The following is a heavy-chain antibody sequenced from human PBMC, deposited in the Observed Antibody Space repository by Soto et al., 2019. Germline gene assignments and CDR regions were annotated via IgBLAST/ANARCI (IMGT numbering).Heavy chain of an antibody. D-gene: IGHD3-22*01. CDR3: ARLYHFDSSARSTGDFGY. Sequence: VQSLKISRKGSGYSFASYWIGWVRQMPGKGLEWMGIIYPGDSDTRYIPSFQGQVIISADKSISTAYLQWTSLKASDTAIYYCARLYHFDSSARSTGDFGYWGDGALVTVSS. J-gene: IGHJ4*01. CDR1: GYSFASYW. CDR2: IYPGDSDT. V-gene: IGHV5-51*01.